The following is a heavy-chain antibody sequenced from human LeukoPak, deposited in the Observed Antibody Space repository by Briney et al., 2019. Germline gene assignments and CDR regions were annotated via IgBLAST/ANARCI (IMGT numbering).Heavy chain of an antibody. CDR2: IYTSGST. V-gene: IGHV4-61*02. Sequence: SETLSLTCTVSGGSISSGSYYWSWIRQPAGKGLEWIGRIYTSGSTNYNPSLKSRVTISVDTSKNQFSLKLSSVTAADTAVYYCARDPRKKDAFDIWGQGTMVTVSS. CDR3: ARDPRKKDAFDI. CDR1: GGSISSGSYY. J-gene: IGHJ3*02.